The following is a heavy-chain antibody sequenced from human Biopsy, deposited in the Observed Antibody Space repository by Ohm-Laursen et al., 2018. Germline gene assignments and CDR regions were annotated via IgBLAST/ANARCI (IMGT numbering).Heavy chain of an antibody. Sequence: SVKVSCKVPTGTFNSYGIIWVRQATGQGLEWMGRIIPILRTTAYAQTFLGRVTITADSPTSTIDMELTSLTSDDTAVYFCAREAIGYQLPCDDWGQGTLVTVSS. V-gene: IGHV1-69*11. CDR2: IIPILRTT. CDR1: TGTFNSYG. CDR3: AREAIGYQLPCDD. J-gene: IGHJ4*02. D-gene: IGHD2-2*01.